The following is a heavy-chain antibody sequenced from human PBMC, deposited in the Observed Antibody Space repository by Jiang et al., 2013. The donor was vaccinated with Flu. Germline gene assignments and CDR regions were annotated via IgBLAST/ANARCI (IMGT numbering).Heavy chain of an antibody. J-gene: IGHJ6*02. V-gene: IGHV2-70*01. D-gene: IGHD1-26*01. CDR3: ARIRRGSQPSQGSGYYYYYGMDV. Sequence: KPTQTLTLTCTFSGFSLSTSGMCVSWIRQPPGKALEWLALIDWDDDKYYSTSLKTRLTISKDTSKNQVVLTMTNMDPVDTATYYCARIRRGSQPSQGSGYYYYYGMDVWGQGTTVTVSS. CDR2: IDWDDDK. CDR1: GFSLSTSGMC.